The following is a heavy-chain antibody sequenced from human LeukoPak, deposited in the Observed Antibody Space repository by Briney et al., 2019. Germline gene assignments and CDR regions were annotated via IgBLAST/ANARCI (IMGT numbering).Heavy chain of an antibody. CDR1: GGTFSSYA. J-gene: IGHJ4*02. CDR2: IIPIFGTA. Sequence: SVKVSCEASGGTFSSYAISWVRQAPGQGLEWMGGIIPIFGTANYAQKFQGRVTITTDESTSTAYMELSSLRSEDTAVYYCARSTRSYSGYDFPAYWGQGTLVTVSS. D-gene: IGHD5-12*01. V-gene: IGHV1-69*05. CDR3: ARSTRSYSGYDFPAY.